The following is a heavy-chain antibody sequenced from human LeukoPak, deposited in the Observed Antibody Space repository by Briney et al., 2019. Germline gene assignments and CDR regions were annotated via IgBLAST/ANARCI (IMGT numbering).Heavy chain of an antibody. CDR1: GFTFSGSA. CDR2: IRSKANSYAT. J-gene: IGHJ4*02. Sequence: GGSLRLSCAASGFTFSGSAMHWVRQASGKGLEWVGRIRSKANSYATAYAASVKGRFTISRDDSKNTLYLQMNSLKTEDTAVYYCTHMGATTDYWGQGTLVTVSS. D-gene: IGHD1-26*01. V-gene: IGHV3-73*01. CDR3: THMGATTDY.